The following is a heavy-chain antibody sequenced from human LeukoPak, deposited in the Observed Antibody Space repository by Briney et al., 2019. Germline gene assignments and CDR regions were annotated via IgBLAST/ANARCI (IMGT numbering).Heavy chain of an antibody. Sequence: GGSLRLSSAASLYTLRGDAMCSVRQAPGKGLEWVSSISGSGGSTYYADSVKGRFTISRDNSKNTLYLQMNSLRAEDTAVYYWAKDHPQQHLVRFYFDSWGQGTLVTDSS. CDR1: LYTLRGDA. CDR2: ISGSGGST. CDR3: AKDHPQQHLVRFYFDS. V-gene: IGHV3-23*01. D-gene: IGHD6-13*01. J-gene: IGHJ4*02.